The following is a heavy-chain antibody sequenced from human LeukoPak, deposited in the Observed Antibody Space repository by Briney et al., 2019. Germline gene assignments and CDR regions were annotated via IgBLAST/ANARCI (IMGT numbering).Heavy chain of an antibody. D-gene: IGHD6-19*01. CDR3: ATTLGSGWKFDY. CDR2: ISSSGSTI. Sequence: GGSLRLSCVASGFTFSSRDWMTWVRQAPGKGLEWVSYISSSGSTIYYADSVKGRFTISRDNAKNSLYLQMNSLRPDDTAVYYCATTLGSGWKFDYWGQGTLVTVSS. CDR1: GFTFSSRDW. J-gene: IGHJ4*02. V-gene: IGHV3-48*04.